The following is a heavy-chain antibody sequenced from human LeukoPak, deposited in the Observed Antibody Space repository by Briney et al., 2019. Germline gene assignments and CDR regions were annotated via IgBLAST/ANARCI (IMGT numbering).Heavy chain of an antibody. CDR2: ISAYNGNT. J-gene: IGHJ6*02. V-gene: IGHV1-18*01. Sequence: ASVKVSCKASGYTFTNYGINWVRQAPGQGLEWMEWISAYNGNTNYAQKLQGRVTMTTDTSTTTAYMELSSLRSDDTALYYCARDLLYCSSTSCYGDPYYYGMDVWGQGTTVTVSS. CDR3: ARDLLYCSSTSCYGDPYYYGMDV. CDR1: GYTFTNYG. D-gene: IGHD2-2*01.